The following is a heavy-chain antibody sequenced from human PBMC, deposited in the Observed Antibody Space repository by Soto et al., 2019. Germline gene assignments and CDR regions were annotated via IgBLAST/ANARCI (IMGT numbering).Heavy chain of an antibody. J-gene: IGHJ6*03. CDR1: GGTFSSYT. V-gene: IGHV1-69*02. CDR2: IIPILGIA. D-gene: IGHD6-13*01. Sequence: QVQLVQSGAEVKKPGSSVKVSCKASGGTFSSYTISWVRQAPGQGLEWMGRIIPILGIANYAQKFQGRVTITADKSTSTAYRELSSLRSEDTAVYYCARGIAAAIPYYYYMDVWGKGTTVTVSS. CDR3: ARGIAAAIPYYYYMDV.